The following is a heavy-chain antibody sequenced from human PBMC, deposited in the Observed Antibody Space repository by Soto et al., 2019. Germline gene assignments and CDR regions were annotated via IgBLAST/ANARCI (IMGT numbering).Heavy chain of an antibody. Sequence: QINLIESGPTLVKPTQTLTLTCTFSVFSLSTSGAAVGWVRQPPGRALEGLALIYLDGDKRYNASLGNRLTNTKDTSMNQVVLTLTNVDPADTATYYCAHRATMTIFGLIIDNGIWFDPWGQGTRVIVSS. CDR3: AHRATMTIFGLIIDNGIWFDP. D-gene: IGHD3-3*01. CDR2: IYLDGDK. V-gene: IGHV2-5*02. CDR1: VFSLSTSGAA. J-gene: IGHJ5*02.